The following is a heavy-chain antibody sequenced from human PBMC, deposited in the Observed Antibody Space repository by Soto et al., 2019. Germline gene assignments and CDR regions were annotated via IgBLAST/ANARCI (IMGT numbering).Heavy chain of an antibody. CDR2: IHTSGST. J-gene: IGHJ4*02. Sequence: PSETLSLTCTVSSGSISTYYWSWIRQPAGKGLEWIGRIHTSGSTLYNPSLKSRVTMSVGTSKIHFSLNLRSVTAADTAVYYCAGGAAADHFDYWGQGTLVTVSS. D-gene: IGHD6-13*01. V-gene: IGHV4-4*07. CDR3: AGGAAADHFDY. CDR1: SGSISTYY.